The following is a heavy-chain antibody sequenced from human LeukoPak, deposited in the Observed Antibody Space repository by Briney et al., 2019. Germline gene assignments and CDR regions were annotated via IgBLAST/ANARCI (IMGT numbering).Heavy chain of an antibody. CDR3: ARDNWGYADY. CDR1: GFTFSSYS. CDR2: ISSSSSTI. J-gene: IGHJ4*02. V-gene: IGHV3-48*04. D-gene: IGHD7-27*01. Sequence: GGSLRLSCAASGFTFSSYSMNWVRQAPGKGLEWVSYISSSSSTIYYADSVKGRFTISRGNAKNSLFLQMNSLRAEDTAVYYCARDNWGYADYWGQGTPVTVSS.